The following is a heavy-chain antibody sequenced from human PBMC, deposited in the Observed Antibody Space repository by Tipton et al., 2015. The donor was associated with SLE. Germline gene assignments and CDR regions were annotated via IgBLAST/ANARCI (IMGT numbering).Heavy chain of an antibody. Sequence: TLSLTCTVSGGSINSYYWTWIRQSPGKGLEWIGNIYYSGSTNYNPSLKSRVTISLDTSTNQFFLNLNSVTAADTAVYYCARDKGVTGSGFDSWGQGSLVTVSS. CDR1: GGSINSYY. D-gene: IGHD2-8*02. CDR3: ARDKGVTGSGFDS. J-gene: IGHJ4*02. CDR2: IYYSGST. V-gene: IGHV4-59*01.